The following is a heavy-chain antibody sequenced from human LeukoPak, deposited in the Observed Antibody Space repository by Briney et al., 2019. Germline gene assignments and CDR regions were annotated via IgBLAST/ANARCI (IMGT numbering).Heavy chain of an antibody. J-gene: IGHJ5*02. CDR1: GYSFTCYW. V-gene: IGHV5-51*01. D-gene: IGHD6-13*01. CDR2: IYPGDSDT. CDR3: ARHVYSSSWYVSNWFDP. Sequence: GGSLKISCKGSGYSFTCYWIGWVRQMPGKGLEWMGIIYPGDSDTRYSPSFQGQVTISADKSISTAYLQWSSLKASDTAMYYCARHVYSSSWYVSNWFDPWGQGTLVTVSS.